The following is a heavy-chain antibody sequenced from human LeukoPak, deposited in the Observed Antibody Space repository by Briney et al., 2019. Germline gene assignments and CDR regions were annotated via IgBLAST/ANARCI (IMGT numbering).Heavy chain of an antibody. CDR1: GFTFSDYY. D-gene: IGHD3-10*01. CDR3: AGFGELFYYHYGMDV. CDR2: ISSSSSYT. V-gene: IGHV3-11*06. J-gene: IGHJ6*04. Sequence: GGSLRLSCAASGFTFSDYYMSWIRQAPGKGLEWVSYISSSSSYTNYADSVKGRFTISRDNAKNSLYLQMNSLRAEDTAVYYCAGFGELFYYHYGMDVWGKGTTVTVPS.